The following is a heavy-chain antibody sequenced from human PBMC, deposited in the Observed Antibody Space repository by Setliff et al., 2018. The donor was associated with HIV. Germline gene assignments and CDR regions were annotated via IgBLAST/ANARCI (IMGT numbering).Heavy chain of an antibody. D-gene: IGHD3-22*01. V-gene: IGHV3-30*03. J-gene: IGHJ4*02. CDR3: ARSVPDSAYRPTDY. Sequence: PGGSLRLSCAASGFTLSDYAMHWVRQAPGKGLEWVAVISYDGTNEYYADSVKGRFTISRDNAKNSLYLQMSSLRVEDTAVYYCARSVPDSAYRPTDYWGQGTQVTVSS. CDR1: GFTLSDYA. CDR2: ISYDGTNE.